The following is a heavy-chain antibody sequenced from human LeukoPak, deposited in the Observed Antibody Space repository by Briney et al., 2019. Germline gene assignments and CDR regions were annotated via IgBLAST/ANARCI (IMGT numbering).Heavy chain of an antibody. V-gene: IGHV3-7*01. CDR2: INQDGSVK. CDR3: ARDPGFSSFDY. J-gene: IGHJ4*02. Sequence: PGGSLRLSCAASTFPFSTYWMTWVRQAPGKGPEFVANINQDGSVKNYVDSVKGRFTISRDNAKNSLYLRMNSLRADDTAIYYCARDPGFSSFDYWGQGTLVTVSS. CDR1: TFPFSTYW. D-gene: IGHD3-3*02.